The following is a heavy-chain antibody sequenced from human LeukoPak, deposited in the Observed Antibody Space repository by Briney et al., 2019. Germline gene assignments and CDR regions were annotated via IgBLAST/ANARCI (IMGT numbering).Heavy chain of an antibody. CDR3: ARGIAARPGWFDP. D-gene: IGHD6-6*01. V-gene: IGHV4-59*01. Sequence: SETLSLTCTVSGGSISSYYWSWIRQPPGKGLEWIGYIYYSGSTNYNPSLKSRVTISVDTSKNQFSLKLSSVTAADTAVYYCARGIAARPGWFDPWGQGTLVTVSS. CDR1: GGSISSYY. J-gene: IGHJ5*02. CDR2: IYYSGST.